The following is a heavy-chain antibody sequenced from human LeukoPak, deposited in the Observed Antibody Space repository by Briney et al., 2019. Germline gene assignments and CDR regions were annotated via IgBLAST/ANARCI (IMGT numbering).Heavy chain of an antibody. J-gene: IGHJ4*02. CDR1: GYTFTSYY. CDR3: ARYYDKSGYYGRHDY. V-gene: IGHV1-46*01. CDR2: INPSGGST. D-gene: IGHD3-22*01. Sequence: ASVKVSCKASGYTFTSYYMYWVRQAPGQGLEWVGIINPSGGSTSYAQKFQGRVSMTRDTSTSTVYMELSSLRSEDTAVYYCARYYDKSGYYGRHDYWGQGTLVTVSS.